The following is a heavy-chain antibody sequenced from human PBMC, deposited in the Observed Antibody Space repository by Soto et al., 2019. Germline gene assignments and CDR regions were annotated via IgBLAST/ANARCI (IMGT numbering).Heavy chain of an antibody. CDR1: GGSISSYY. Sequence: QVQLQESGPGLVKPSETLSLTCTVSGGSISSYYWSWIRQPPGKGLEWIGYIYYSGSTNYIPSLKSRVTISVDTSKNQFSLRLSSVTAADTAVYYCARDTSSGWPDYWGQGTLVTVSS. CDR2: IYYSGST. D-gene: IGHD6-19*01. V-gene: IGHV4-59*01. CDR3: ARDTSSGWPDY. J-gene: IGHJ4*02.